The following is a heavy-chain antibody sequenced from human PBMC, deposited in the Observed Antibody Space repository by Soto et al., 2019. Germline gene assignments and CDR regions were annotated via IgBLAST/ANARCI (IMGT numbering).Heavy chain of an antibody. D-gene: IGHD2-15*01. CDR2: IYYDGTT. CDR1: RGSINSGDYF. Sequence: LSLTCSVSRGSINSGDYFWSWIRQPPGKGLEWIAYIYYDGTTYYNPSLQSRGTISVDTSKNHFSLKVNSVTAADTAVYFCGRAGRRDGNSSPGRFDTWGQGILVTVSS. J-gene: IGHJ5*02. V-gene: IGHV4-30-4*01. CDR3: GRAGRRDGNSSPGRFDT.